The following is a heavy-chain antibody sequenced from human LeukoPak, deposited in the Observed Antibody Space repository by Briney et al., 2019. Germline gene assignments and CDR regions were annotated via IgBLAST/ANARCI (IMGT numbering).Heavy chain of an antibody. D-gene: IGHD2-15*01. V-gene: IGHV3-33*06. CDR3: AKEDRRYCSGGSCYVDN. CDR2: IWYDGSNK. J-gene: IGHJ4*02. CDR1: GFTFSSYC. Sequence: AGSLRLSCAASGFTFSSYCMHWVRQAPGKGLEWVAVIWYDGSNKYYADSVKGRFTISRDNSKNTLSLQMNSLRAEDTAVYYCAKEDRRYCSGGSCYVDNRGQGTLVTVSS.